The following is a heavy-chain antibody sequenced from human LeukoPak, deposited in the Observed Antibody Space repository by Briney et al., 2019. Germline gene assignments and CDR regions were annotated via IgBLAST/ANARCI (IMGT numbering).Heavy chain of an antibody. V-gene: IGHV3-30*04. J-gene: IGHJ4*02. D-gene: IGHD6-19*01. CDR1: GFTFSSYA. Sequence: GGSLRLSCAASGFTFSSYATHWVRQAPGKGLEWVAVISYDGSNKYYADSVKGRFTISRDNSKNTLYLQMNSLRAEDTAVYYCARVIRAQWLADYFDYWGQGTLVTVSS. CDR2: ISYDGSNK. CDR3: ARVIRAQWLADYFDY.